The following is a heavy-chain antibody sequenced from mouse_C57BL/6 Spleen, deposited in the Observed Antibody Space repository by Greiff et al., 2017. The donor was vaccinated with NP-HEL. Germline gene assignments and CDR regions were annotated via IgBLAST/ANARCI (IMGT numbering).Heavy chain of an antibody. CDR3: ARRGYGSSSFDY. CDR1: GYPFTDSN. Sequence: VRLRQSGPELVKPGASVRIPAKASGYPFTDSNMDGVKRSNGKSLGGIGDINPNNGGTIYNQKLKGKATLTVDKSSSTAYMELRSLTSEDTAVYYCARRGYGSSSFDYWGQGTTLTVSS. CDR2: INPNNGGT. J-gene: IGHJ2*01. V-gene: IGHV1-18*01. D-gene: IGHD1-1*01.